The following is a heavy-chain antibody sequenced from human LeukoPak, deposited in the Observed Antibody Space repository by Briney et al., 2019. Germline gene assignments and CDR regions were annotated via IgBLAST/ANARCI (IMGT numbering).Heavy chain of an antibody. D-gene: IGHD1-26*01. CDR1: GGSISSYY. CDR3: ARRSYGALDAFDI. CDR2: IYYSGST. Sequence: XETLSLTCTVSGGSISSYYWSWIRQPPGKGLEWIGYIYYSGSTNYNPSLKSRVTISVDTSKNHFSLKLSSVTAADTAVYYCARRSYGALDAFDIWGQGTMVTVSS. V-gene: IGHV4-59*08. J-gene: IGHJ3*02.